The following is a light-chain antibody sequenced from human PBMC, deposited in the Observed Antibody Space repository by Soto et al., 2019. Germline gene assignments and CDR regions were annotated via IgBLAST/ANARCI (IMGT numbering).Light chain of an antibody. J-gene: IGKJ1*01. CDR3: QQYNSYSGT. CDR1: QSISSW. CDR2: DAS. V-gene: IGKV1-5*01. Sequence: DIQMTQSPSTLSASVGDRVTITCRASQSISSWLAWYQQKPGKAPKLLIYDASSLESGVPSRFSGSGSGTEFTLTISSLQPDDLATYYCQQYNSYSGTFGQGTKVDIK.